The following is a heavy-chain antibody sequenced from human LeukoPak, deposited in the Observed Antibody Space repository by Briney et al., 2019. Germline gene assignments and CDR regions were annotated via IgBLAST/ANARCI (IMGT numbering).Heavy chain of an antibody. V-gene: IGHV3-7*01. J-gene: IGHJ4*02. D-gene: IGHD4-17*01. CDR3: ARDPAYGAIDC. CDR2: MNDDGREK. Sequence: GGSLRLSCEASGFSFSNYWMSWVRQVPGKALEGVANMNDDGREKKYVDSVKGRFTIFRDNAKNLLFLHMSSLRAEDTAVYFCARDPAYGAIDCWGQGTMVIVS. CDR1: GFSFSNYW.